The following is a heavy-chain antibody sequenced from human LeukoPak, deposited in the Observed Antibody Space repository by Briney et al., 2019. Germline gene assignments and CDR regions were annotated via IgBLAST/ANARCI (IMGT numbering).Heavy chain of an antibody. Sequence: GGSLRLSCAASGFTFSSYSMNWVRQAPGKGLEWVSYISSSSSTIYYADSVKGRFTISRDLSKNTLFLQMNSLRPEDTAVYYCSKDRGVFGVAYSLDYWGQGTLVTVSS. V-gene: IGHV3-48*01. CDR3: SKDRGVFGVAYSLDY. CDR2: ISSSSSTI. D-gene: IGHD3-3*01. J-gene: IGHJ4*02. CDR1: GFTFSSYS.